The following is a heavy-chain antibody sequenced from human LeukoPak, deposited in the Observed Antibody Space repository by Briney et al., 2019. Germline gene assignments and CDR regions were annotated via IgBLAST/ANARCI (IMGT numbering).Heavy chain of an antibody. CDR1: GGTFISYA. V-gene: IGHV1-69*13. Sequence: GASVKVSCKASGGTFISYAISWVRQAPGQGLEWMGGIIPIFGTANYAQKFQGRVTITADESTSTAYMELSSLRSEDTAVYYCAILGYEEQNDYWGQGTLVTVSS. CDR2: IIPIFGTA. CDR3: AILGYEEQNDY. D-gene: IGHD1/OR15-1a*01. J-gene: IGHJ4*02.